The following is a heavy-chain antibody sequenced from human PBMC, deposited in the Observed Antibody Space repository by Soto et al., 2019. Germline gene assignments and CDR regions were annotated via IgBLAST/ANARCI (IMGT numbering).Heavy chain of an antibody. CDR3: ARRGDYFDSSGDALDI. CDR2: INDSGST. Sequence: SLTCAVYGGSFSGYYWSWIRQPPGKGLDWIGEINDSGSTNYNPSLKSRVTISVDTSRSQFSLKLSSVTAADTAVYYCARRGDYFDSSGDALDIWRQRTMVTVPS. CDR1: GGSFSGYY. J-gene: IGHJ3*02. D-gene: IGHD3-22*01. V-gene: IGHV4-34*01.